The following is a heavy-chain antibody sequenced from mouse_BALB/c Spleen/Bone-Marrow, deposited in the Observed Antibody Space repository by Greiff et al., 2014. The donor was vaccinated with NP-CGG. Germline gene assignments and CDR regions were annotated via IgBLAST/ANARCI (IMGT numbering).Heavy chain of an antibody. CDR2: ILPGSGST. V-gene: IGHV1-9*01. D-gene: IGHD1-2*01. J-gene: IGHJ3*01. CDR3: ARRGHGFAWFAY. Sequence: VQLQQSGTELMKPGASVKISCRATGYTFSSYWIEWVNQRPGHGLEWIGEILPGSGSTNYNEKFKGKATFTADTSSNTAYMQHSSLTSEDSAVCYCARRGHGFAWFAYWGQGTLVAVSA. CDR1: GYTFSSYW.